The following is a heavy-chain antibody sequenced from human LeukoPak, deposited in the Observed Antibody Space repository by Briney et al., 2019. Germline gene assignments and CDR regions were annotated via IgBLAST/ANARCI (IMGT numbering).Heavy chain of an antibody. V-gene: IGHV4-39*01. CDR2: IYYSGTT. CDR3: SRQGVRGTYYYAMDV. CDR1: GGSISSTAYY. D-gene: IGHD3-10*01. Sequence: PSETLSLTCTVSGGSISSTAYYWGWIRQPPGRGLEWIATIYYSGTTYYNPSLEGRVTIFVDTSKNQFSLKLSSVTAADTSVYYCSRQGVRGTYYYAMDVWGQGTTVTVSS. J-gene: IGHJ6*02.